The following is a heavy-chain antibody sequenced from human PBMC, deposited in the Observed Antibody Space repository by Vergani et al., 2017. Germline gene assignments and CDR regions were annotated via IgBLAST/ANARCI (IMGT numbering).Heavy chain of an antibody. CDR1: GYSFTGYY. J-gene: IGHJ6*02. Sequence: QVQLVQSGAEVKKPGASVKVSCKASGYSFTGYYMHWVRQAPGQGLEWMGWINPNSGGTNYAQKFQAWVTMTRDTSISTAYMELRRLRSDDTAVYYCARDWLMSEISAAGGMDVWGQGTAVTVSS. V-gene: IGHV1-2*04. CDR3: ARDWLMSEISAAGGMDV. CDR2: INPNSGGT. D-gene: IGHD6-13*01.